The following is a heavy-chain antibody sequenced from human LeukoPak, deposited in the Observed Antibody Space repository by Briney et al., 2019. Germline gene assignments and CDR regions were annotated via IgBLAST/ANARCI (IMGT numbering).Heavy chain of an antibody. V-gene: IGHV3-48*03. J-gene: IGHJ4*02. CDR3: AREDSDYSNYDF. Sequence: GGPLRLSCAASGFSFSSYEMNWVRQAPGKGLEGVSYISGSGNIIYYADPVKGRFTVSRDNAKNSLYLQMNDLRAEDTAVYYCAREDSDYSNYDFWGQGTLVTVSS. D-gene: IGHD4-11*01. CDR2: ISGSGNII. CDR1: GFSFSSYE.